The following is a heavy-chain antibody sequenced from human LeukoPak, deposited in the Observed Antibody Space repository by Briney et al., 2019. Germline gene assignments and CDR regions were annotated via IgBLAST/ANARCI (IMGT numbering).Heavy chain of an antibody. J-gene: IGHJ4*02. CDR2: IIPIFGTA. CDR3: ARVDTAMAPMGY. D-gene: IGHD5-18*01. V-gene: IGHV1-69*01. Sequence: SVKVSCKASGGTFSSYAISWVRQAPGQGLEWMGGIIPIFGTANYAQKFQGRVTITADESTSTAYMELSSLRSEDTAVYYCARVDTAMAPMGYWGQGTLVTVSS. CDR1: GGTFSSYA.